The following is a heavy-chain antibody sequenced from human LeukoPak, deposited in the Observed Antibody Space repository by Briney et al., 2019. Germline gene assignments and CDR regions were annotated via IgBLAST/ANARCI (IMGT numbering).Heavy chain of an antibody. V-gene: IGHV1-46*03. Sequence: APVKVSCKASGYTFTSYYMHWVRQAPGQGLEWMGIINPSGGSTSYAQKFQGRVTMTRDTSTSTVYMELSSLRSEDTAVYYCARGGVIAVAGTDWFDPWGQGTLVTVSS. J-gene: IGHJ5*02. CDR2: INPSGGST. CDR3: ARGGVIAVAGTDWFDP. CDR1: GYTFTSYY. D-gene: IGHD6-19*01.